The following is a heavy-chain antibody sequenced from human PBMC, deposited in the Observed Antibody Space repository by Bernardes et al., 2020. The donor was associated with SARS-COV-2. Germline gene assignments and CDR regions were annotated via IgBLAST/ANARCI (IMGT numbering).Heavy chain of an antibody. CDR2: ITGGGSPT. J-gene: IGHJ4*02. V-gene: IGHV3-48*02. Sequence: GSLSLSCASSGFIFGNYGMNWVRQTSGKGLEWVAHITGGGSPTFYSDSVRGRFTISRDNAKDSLYLQMNSLRDEDTAVYYCVGGALDYWGRGALVTVSS. CDR1: GFIFGNYG. CDR3: VGGALDY. D-gene: IGHD3-16*01.